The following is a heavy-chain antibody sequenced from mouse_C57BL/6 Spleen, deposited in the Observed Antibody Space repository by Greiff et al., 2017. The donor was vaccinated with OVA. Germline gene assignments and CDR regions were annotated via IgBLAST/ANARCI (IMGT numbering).Heavy chain of an antibody. J-gene: IGHJ4*01. CDR2: IYPGDGDT. V-gene: IGHV1-82*01. CDR1: GYAFSSSW. Sequence: QVQLQQSGPELVKPGASVKISCKASGYAFSSSWMHWVKQRPGKGLEWIGRIYPGDGDTNYNGKFKGKATLTADKSSSTAYMQLSSLTSEDSAVYFCAHEDAMDYWGQGTSVTVSS. CDR3: AHEDAMDY.